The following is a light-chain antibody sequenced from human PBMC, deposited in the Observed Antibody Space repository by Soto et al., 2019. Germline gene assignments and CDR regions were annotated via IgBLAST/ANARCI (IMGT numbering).Light chain of an antibody. CDR1: TGTVTSGHY. V-gene: IGLV7-46*01. Sequence: QAVVTQAPSLTVSPGGTVTITCGSSTGTVTSGHYPYWFQVKPGQAPRTLLYDINNKHSWTPARFSGSLLGGKAALTLSGAQPEDDADYYCLLSYSGPSIFGRGTKLTVL. J-gene: IGLJ7*01. CDR2: DIN. CDR3: LLSYSGPSI.